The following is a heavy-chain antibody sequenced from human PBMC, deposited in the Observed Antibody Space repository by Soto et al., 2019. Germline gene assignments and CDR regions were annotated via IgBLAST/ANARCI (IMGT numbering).Heavy chain of an antibody. CDR3: AKVREYYDFWSENGDYYYYGMDV. J-gene: IGHJ6*02. V-gene: IGHV3-23*01. D-gene: IGHD3-3*01. CDR2: ISGSGGST. CDR1: GFTFSSYA. Sequence: EVQLLESGGGLVQPGGSLRLSCAASGFTFSSYAMSWVRQAPGKGLEWVSAISGSGGSTYYADSVKVRFTISRDNSKNTLYLQMNGLRSGDKPVYYCAKVREYYDFWSENGDYYYYGMDVWGQGTTVTVSS.